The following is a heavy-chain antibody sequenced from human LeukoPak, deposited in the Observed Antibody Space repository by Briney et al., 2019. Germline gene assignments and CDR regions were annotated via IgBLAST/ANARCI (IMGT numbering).Heavy chain of an antibody. D-gene: IGHD6-13*01. J-gene: IGHJ4*02. CDR3: AGGRYSSSWYQY. CDR2: IIPIFGTA. Sequence: SVKVSCKASGGTFSSYAISWVRQAPGQGLEWMGGIIPIFGTANYAQKFQGRVTITADESTSTAYMEPSSLRSEDTAVYYCAGGRYSSSWYQYWGQGTLVTVSS. CDR1: GGTFSSYA. V-gene: IGHV1-69*01.